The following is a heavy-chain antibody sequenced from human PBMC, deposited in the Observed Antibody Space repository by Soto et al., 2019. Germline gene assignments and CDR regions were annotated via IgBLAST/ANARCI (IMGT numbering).Heavy chain of an antibody. CDR2: ISSSSSYI. D-gene: IGHD2-15*01. Sequence: GESLKISCAASGFTFISYSMNWVRQAPGKGLEWVSSISSSSSYIYYADSVKGRFTISRDNAKNSLYLQMNSLRAEDTAVYYCAKVVAATPVPWFDPWGQGTLVTVSS. CDR3: AKVVAATPVPWFDP. V-gene: IGHV3-21*01. CDR1: GFTFISYS. J-gene: IGHJ5*02.